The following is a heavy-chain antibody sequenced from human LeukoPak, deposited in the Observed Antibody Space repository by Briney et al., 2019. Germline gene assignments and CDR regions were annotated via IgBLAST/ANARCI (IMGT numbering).Heavy chain of an antibody. CDR3: AHLPYYYYYGMDV. CDR1: GDTLTGYY. J-gene: IGHJ6*02. CDR2: INPNSGDT. V-gene: IGHV1-2*02. Sequence: ASVKVSCKASGDTLTGYYMHWVRQAPGQGLEWMGSINPNSGDTNYAQKFQGRVTMTRDTSISTAYMELSSLRSDDTAVYFCAHLPYYYYYGMDVWGQGTTVTVSS.